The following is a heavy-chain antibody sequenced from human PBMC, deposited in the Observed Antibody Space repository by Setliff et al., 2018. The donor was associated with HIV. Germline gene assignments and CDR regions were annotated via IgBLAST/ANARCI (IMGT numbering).Heavy chain of an antibody. D-gene: IGHD3-10*02. J-gene: IGHJ4*02. V-gene: IGHV3-66*02. CDR1: GFAFNTYD. CDR3: ATYARTSYGLDD. CDR2: IYAGGTT. Sequence: HPGGSLRLSCAASGFAFNTYDMNWVRQAPGQGLDWVSVIYAGGTTKYADSVKGRFTFSRDDSKNTFFLQMNSLKTTDTGTYYCATYARTSYGLDDWGQGTEVTVSS.